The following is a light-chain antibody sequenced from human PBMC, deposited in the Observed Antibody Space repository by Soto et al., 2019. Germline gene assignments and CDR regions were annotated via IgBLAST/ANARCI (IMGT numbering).Light chain of an antibody. CDR2: DAS. J-gene: IGKJ1*01. CDR1: QSVDYY. Sequence: EIVLTQSPATLSLSPGERATLSCRASQSVDYYLAWYQQKPGQAPRLLIYDASSRATGIPARISGSGSGTDFTLTITSLEPEDFAVYYCQQRSNWPGTVGQGTKVEIK. CDR3: QQRSNWPGT. V-gene: IGKV3-11*01.